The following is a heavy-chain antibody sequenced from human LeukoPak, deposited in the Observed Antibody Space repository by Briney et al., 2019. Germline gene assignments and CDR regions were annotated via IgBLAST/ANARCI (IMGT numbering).Heavy chain of an antibody. CDR3: AKVVRGWELDY. CDR1: GFTFDDYA. V-gene: IGHV3-9*01. J-gene: IGHJ4*02. Sequence: GRSLRLSWAASGFTFDDYAMHWVRQAPGKCLEWVSGISWNSGSIGYADSVKGRFTISRDNAKNSLYLQMNSLGAEDTALYYCAKVVRGWELDYWGQGTLVTVSS. CDR2: ISWNSGSI. D-gene: IGHD4-23*01.